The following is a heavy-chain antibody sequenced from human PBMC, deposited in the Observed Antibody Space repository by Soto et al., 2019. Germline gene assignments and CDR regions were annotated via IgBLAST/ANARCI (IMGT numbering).Heavy chain of an antibody. Sequence: EVQLVESGGGLAQPGRSLRLSCAASGFIFDDYAMHWVRQAPGKGLEWVSGISWQSVRIRYADSVKGRFTISRHNAKNSLYLQMNSLRVEDTALYYCAKDMFSSSSAATFDYWGQGILVTVSS. J-gene: IGHJ4*02. D-gene: IGHD6-6*01. CDR3: AKDMFSSSSAATFDY. CDR2: ISWQSVRI. CDR1: GFIFDDYA. V-gene: IGHV3-9*01.